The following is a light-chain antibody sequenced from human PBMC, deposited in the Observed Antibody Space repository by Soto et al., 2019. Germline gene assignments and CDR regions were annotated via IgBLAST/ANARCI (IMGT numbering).Light chain of an antibody. CDR1: QSISRY. J-gene: IGKJ5*01. CDR2: VAS. V-gene: IGKV1-39*01. CDR3: QQSYGTPIT. Sequence: DIQVTQSPSSLSASLVDRVSITCRASQSISRYLNWYQQKPGKAPNLLIYVASSLQSEVPSRFSGSGSGTDFTLTITSLQPEDFATYYCQQSYGTPITFGQGTRLEIK.